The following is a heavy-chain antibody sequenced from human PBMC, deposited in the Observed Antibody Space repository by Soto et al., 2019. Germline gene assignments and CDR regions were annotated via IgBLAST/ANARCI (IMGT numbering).Heavy chain of an antibody. J-gene: IGHJ4*02. D-gene: IGHD2-2*01. Sequence: QVQLQESGPGLVKSSQTLSLTCTVSGGSISSGDYFWSWIRQPPGKGLVWIGYIYSTVRTYYNPSLKSLGTISVDTSRNQCSLKLNSVTAADPAVYYCARRMPIDSYPFDYWGQGSLVTVSS. CDR3: ARRMPIDSYPFDY. CDR1: GGSISSGDYF. CDR2: IYSTVRT. V-gene: IGHV4-30-4*01.